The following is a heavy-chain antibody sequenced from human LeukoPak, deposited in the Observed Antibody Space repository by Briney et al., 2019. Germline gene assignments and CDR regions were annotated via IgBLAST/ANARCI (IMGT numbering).Heavy chain of an antibody. Sequence: GRSLRLSCAASGFTFSSYGMHWVRQAPGKGLEWVAVIVFDGSKKYYTDSVKGRITISRDNSKNTLYLQVDSLRVEDTAVYYCSRGPAGPAGYFQDWGQGTLVTVSS. V-gene: IGHV3-30*03. D-gene: IGHD3-10*01. CDR2: IVFDGSKK. CDR3: SRGPAGPAGYFQD. J-gene: IGHJ1*01. CDR1: GFTFSSYG.